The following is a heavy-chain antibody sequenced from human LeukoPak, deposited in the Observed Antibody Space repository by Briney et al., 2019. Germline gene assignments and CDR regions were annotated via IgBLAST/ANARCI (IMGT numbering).Heavy chain of an antibody. Sequence: GGSLRLSCAASGFTVSTKYMSWVRQAPGKGLEWVSLIYSDSSTYYADSVKGRITISRDNSKNTLYLQMNSLRAEDTAVYYCASYYLEWLFGWAFDIWGQGTVVTVFS. CDR1: GFTVSTKY. D-gene: IGHD3-3*01. J-gene: IGHJ3*02. V-gene: IGHV3-66*02. CDR3: ASYYLEWLFGWAFDI. CDR2: IYSDSST.